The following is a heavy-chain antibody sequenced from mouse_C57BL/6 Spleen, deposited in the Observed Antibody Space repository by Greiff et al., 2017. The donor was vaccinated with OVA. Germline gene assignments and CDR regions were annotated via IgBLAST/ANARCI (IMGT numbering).Heavy chain of an antibody. J-gene: IGHJ3*01. CDR2: IDPSDGDT. D-gene: IGHD2-13*01. CDR1: GYTFTSYW. CDR3: ASGDSAWYAD. V-gene: IGHV1-50*01. Sequence: QVQLQQPGAELVKPGASVKLSCKASGYTFTSYWMQWVKQRPGQGLEWIGEIDPSDGDTNYNQKFKGKATLTVDTSSSTAYMQLSSLTSEYSAVYYGASGDSAWYADWGKGTTVTVSA.